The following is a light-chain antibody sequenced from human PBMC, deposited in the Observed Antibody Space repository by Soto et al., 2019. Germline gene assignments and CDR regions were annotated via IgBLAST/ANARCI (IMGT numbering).Light chain of an antibody. J-gene: IGLJ1*01. CDR2: EVS. V-gene: IGLV2-14*01. CDR1: SSDVGAYTS. CDR3: SSYTSEKRDYV. Sequence: QSALTQPASVSGSPGQSITISCTGTSSDVGAYTSVSWYQQHPGKAPKLIIYEVSNRPPGVSTRFSGSKSASTASLTISGIQAEDEAHYYCSSYTSEKRDYVSGHGTKVTV.